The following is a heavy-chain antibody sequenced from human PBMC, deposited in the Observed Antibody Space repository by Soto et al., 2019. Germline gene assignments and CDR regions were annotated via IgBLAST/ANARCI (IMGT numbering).Heavy chain of an antibody. CDR2: IKSKIDGGTT. CDR1: GFTFSNAW. CDR3: STDSYSDMMMVRLDN. J-gene: IGHJ4*01. Sequence: EVQLVESGGGLVKPGGSLRLSCAASGFTFSNAWINWVRQAPGKGLEWVGRIKSKIDGGTTDFAATVKGRFAISRDDSKSIAYMQMNSMKIEDSALCYCSTDSYSDMMMVRLDNWGHGTRVTVSS. D-gene: IGHD3-10*01. V-gene: IGHV3-15*07.